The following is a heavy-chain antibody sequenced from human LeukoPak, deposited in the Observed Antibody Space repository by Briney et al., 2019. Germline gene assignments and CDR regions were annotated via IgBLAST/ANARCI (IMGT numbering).Heavy chain of an antibody. Sequence: GSSLRLSCAASGFTFSSHWFHWVRQAPWKRLLWVSRINTDGRTTNYADSVKVRFNISRDSPKSTLYLQMNSLRAADTAVYYCVRSFSGPADYWGQGTKVTVSS. V-gene: IGHV3-74*01. CDR3: VRSFSGPADY. J-gene: IGHJ4*02. D-gene: IGHD3-10*01. CDR2: INTDGRTT. CDR1: GFTFSSHW.